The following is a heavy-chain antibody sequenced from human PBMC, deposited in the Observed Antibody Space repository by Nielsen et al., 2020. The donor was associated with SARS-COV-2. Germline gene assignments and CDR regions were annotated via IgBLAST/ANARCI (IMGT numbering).Heavy chain of an antibody. J-gene: IGHJ1*01. CDR1: GGSFSGYY. Sequence: SETLSLTCAVYGGSFSGYYWSWIRQPPGKGLEWIGYIYYSGSTNYNPSLKSRVTISVDTSKNQFSLKLSSVTAADTAVYYCARLGYSSGWYDLEYFQHWGQGTLVTVSS. D-gene: IGHD6-19*01. CDR3: ARLGYSSGWYDLEYFQH. CDR2: IYYSGST. V-gene: IGHV4-59*08.